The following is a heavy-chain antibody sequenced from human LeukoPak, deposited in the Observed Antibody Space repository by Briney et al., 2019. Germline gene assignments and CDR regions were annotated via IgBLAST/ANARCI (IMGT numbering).Heavy chain of an antibody. V-gene: IGHV3-9*01. CDR2: ISWNSGSI. CDR1: GFTFDDYA. Sequence: GRSLRLSCAASGFTFDDYAMHWVRQAPGKGLEWVSGISWNSGSIGYADSVKGRFTISRDNSKNTLYLQMNSLRAEDTAVYYCAKDPMGDDGYWGQGTLVTVSS. J-gene: IGHJ4*02. CDR3: AKDPMGDDGY. D-gene: IGHD2-21*02.